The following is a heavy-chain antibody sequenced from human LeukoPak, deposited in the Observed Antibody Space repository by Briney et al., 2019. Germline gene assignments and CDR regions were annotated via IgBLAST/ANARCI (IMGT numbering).Heavy chain of an antibody. J-gene: IGHJ4*02. V-gene: IGHV4-34*01. CDR1: GGSLIGYH. CDR3: ARPNGDEQWLDY. D-gene: IGHD6-19*01. Sequence: PSETLSLTCAVYGGSLIGYHCSWIRQPPGKGLEWIGKINHSGSAKHNSSLKSRVTILVDMSDNQFSLKLSSVTAADTAVYYCARPNGDEQWLDYWGQGTLVTVSS. CDR2: INHSGSA.